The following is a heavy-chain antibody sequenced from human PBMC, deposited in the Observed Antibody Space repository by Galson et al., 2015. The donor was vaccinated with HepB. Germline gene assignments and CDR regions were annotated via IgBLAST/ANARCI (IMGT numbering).Heavy chain of an antibody. J-gene: IGHJ4*02. Sequence: SLRLSCAASGFTFSSYAMHWVRQAPGKGLEWVAVISYDGSNKYYADSVKGRFTISRDNSKNTLYLQMNSLRAEDTAVYYCAKEYSSSPYHFDYWGQGTLVTVSS. D-gene: IGHD6-6*01. CDR2: ISYDGSNK. V-gene: IGHV3-30*04. CDR1: GFTFSSYA. CDR3: AKEYSSSPYHFDY.